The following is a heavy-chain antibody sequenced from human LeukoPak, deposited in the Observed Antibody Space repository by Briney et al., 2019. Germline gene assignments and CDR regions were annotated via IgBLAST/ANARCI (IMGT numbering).Heavy chain of an antibody. D-gene: IGHD3-10*01. CDR1: NGYISNYF. Sequence: SETLSLTCTVSNGYISNYFWSWIRQPAGKGLEWIGRIYTTGSTNYNPSLKSRVTISVDTSKNQFSLKLSSVTAADTAVYYCARQPRDTMVRGEEDPRYGMDVWGQGTTVTVSS. CDR3: ARQPRDTMVRGEEDPRYGMDV. V-gene: IGHV4-4*07. CDR2: IYTTGST. J-gene: IGHJ6*02.